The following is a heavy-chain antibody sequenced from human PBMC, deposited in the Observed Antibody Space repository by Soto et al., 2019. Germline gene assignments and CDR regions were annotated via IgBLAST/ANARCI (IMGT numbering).Heavy chain of an antibody. CDR1: GGSVSSGGYY. D-gene: IGHD4-17*01. Sequence: QVQLQESGLGLVKPSQTLSLTCTVSGGSVSSGGYYWSWIRQHPGKGLEWIGYIYHSGNTYLNPSLKTRVTISVDTSKNQFSLKLSSVTAADTAVYYCARVPRNGKNDDYSRYLDYWGQGTLVSVSS. V-gene: IGHV4-31*03. J-gene: IGHJ4*02. CDR2: IYHSGNT. CDR3: ARVPRNGKNDDYSRYLDY.